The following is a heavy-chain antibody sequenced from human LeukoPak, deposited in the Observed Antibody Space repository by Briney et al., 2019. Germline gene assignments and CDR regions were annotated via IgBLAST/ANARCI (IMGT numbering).Heavy chain of an antibody. J-gene: IGHJ5*02. V-gene: IGHV4-59*01. Sequence: SENLSLTYTVSGGSISSYYWSWIRQPPGKGLERHGYIYYSESINYNPSLKNRVTIAVDTSKNQFSLELSSVTAADTAVYYCARGIFWFDPWGQGTLVTVSS. CDR2: IYYSESI. CDR1: GGSISSYY. CDR3: ARGIFWFDP. D-gene: IGHD2-15*01.